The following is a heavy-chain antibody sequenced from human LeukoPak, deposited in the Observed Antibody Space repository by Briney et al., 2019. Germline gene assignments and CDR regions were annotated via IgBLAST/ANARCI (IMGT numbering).Heavy chain of an antibody. CDR3: ARGGVNVAAAGFDY. Sequence: PGGSLRLSCAASGLTFSSYAMHWARQAPGKGLEYVSSISSNGGSTYYANSVKGRFTISRDNSKNTLYLQMGSLRAEDMAVYYCARGGVNVAAAGFDYWGQGTLVTVYS. CDR1: GLTFSSYA. J-gene: IGHJ4*02. CDR2: ISSNGGST. V-gene: IGHV3-64*01. D-gene: IGHD6-13*01.